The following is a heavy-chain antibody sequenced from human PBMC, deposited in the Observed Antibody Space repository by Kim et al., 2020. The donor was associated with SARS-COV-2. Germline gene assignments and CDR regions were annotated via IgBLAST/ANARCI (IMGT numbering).Heavy chain of an antibody. J-gene: IGHJ4*02. CDR2: IRPRGAAA. Sequence: GGSLRLACAASGFKFSDYSMSWVRQAPGKGREWVALIRPRGAAAPYADSFQGRFTVSRDDSINTLFLQMSGLKAEDTATYYCAKEYDSVAYSHYSIWGQGILVTVSS. V-gene: IGHV3-23*01. CDR1: GFKFSDYS. D-gene: IGHD2-15*01. CDR3: AKEYDSVAYSHYSI.